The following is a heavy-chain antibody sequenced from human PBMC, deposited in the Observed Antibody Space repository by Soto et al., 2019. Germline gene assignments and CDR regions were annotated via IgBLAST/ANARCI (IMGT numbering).Heavy chain of an antibody. D-gene: IGHD5-12*01. CDR3: AREGSGYNF. CDR2: IIPVFGRP. V-gene: IGHV1-69*13. J-gene: IGHJ1*01. CDR1: GGTFSSFG. Sequence: SVKVSCKASGGTFSSFGISWVRQAPGQGLEWMGGIIPVFGRPNYAQRFRGRLTITADESTNTCYMELIDLESEGTAVYYCAREGSGYNFWGQGTQVTVSS.